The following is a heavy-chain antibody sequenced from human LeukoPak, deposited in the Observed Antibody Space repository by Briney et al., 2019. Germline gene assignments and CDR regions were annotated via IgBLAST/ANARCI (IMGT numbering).Heavy chain of an antibody. CDR3: ASTDIAVAGKNWFDP. V-gene: IGHV3-48*03. Sequence: QTGGSLRLSCAASGFTFSSYEMNWVRQAPGKGLEWVSYISSSGSTIYYADSVKGRFTISRDNAKNSLYLQMNSLRAEDTAVYYCASTDIAVAGKNWFDPWGQGTLVTVSS. CDR1: GFTFSSYE. CDR2: ISSSGSTI. D-gene: IGHD6-19*01. J-gene: IGHJ5*02.